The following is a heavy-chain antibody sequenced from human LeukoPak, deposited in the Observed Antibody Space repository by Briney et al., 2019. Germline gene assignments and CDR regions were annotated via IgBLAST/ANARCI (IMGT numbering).Heavy chain of an antibody. CDR3: AKGAVGKTESSGYPPHFDY. J-gene: IGHJ4*02. Sequence: PGGILRLSCVVSGFTLPYGMSWVRQAPGKGLEWVSYVSATGYTTSYADSVKGRFTISRDNAKNTVFLQMDSLRADDTAVYYCAKGAVGKTESSGYPPHFDYWGQGTLVTVSS. V-gene: IGHV3-23*01. CDR2: VSATGYTT. D-gene: IGHD3-22*01. CDR1: GFTLPYG.